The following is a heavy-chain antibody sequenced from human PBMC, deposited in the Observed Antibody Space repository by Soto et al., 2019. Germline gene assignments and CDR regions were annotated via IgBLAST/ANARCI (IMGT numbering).Heavy chain of an antibody. CDR2: IYYSGST. V-gene: IGHV4-39*01. CDR3: ASAARILTTCTYNLDS. J-gene: IGHJ4*02. D-gene: IGHD2-15*01. Sequence: QLQLQESGPGLVKPSETLSLTCTVSGCSISSSSYYWGWLRQPPGKGLEWIGSIYYSGSTYYNLSLKRRVTISVDTSTNQVSLKLSSVTAADTAVYYCASAARILTTCTYNLDSWGQGTMVAVSS. CDR1: GCSISSSSYY.